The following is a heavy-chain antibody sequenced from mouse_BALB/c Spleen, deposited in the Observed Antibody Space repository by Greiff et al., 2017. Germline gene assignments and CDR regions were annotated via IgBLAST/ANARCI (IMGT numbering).Heavy chain of an antibody. J-gene: IGHJ4*01. V-gene: IGHV5-4*02. CDR2: ISDGGSYT. D-gene: IGHD2-4*01. CDR3: ARRLRRDYAMDY. CDR1: GFTFSDYY. Sequence: VQLKESGGGLVKPGGSLKLSCAASGFTFSDYYMYWVRQTPEKRLEWVATISDGGSYTYYPDSVKGRFTISRDNAKNNLYLQMSSLKSEDTAMYYCARRLRRDYAMDYWGQGTSVTVSS.